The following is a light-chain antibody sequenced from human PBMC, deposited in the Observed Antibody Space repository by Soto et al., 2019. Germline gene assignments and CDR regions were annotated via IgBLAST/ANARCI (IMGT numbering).Light chain of an antibody. CDR3: SAYTVSRTYV. CDR1: SSDGGAYNF. V-gene: IGLV2-14*03. Sequence: QSVLTQPASVSGSPGQSITISCTGTSSDGGAYNFVSWHQQHPGKAPKLMIYNVYDRPSGISYRFSGSKSGNTASLTISGLQGEDEADYYCSAYTVSRTYVFGTGTKLTVL. CDR2: NVY. J-gene: IGLJ1*01.